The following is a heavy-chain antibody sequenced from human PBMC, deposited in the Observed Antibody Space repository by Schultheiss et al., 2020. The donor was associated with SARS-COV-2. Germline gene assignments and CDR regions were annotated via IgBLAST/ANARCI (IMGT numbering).Heavy chain of an antibody. CDR2: IKSKTDGGTT. J-gene: IGHJ2*01. CDR3: AKDLGIVVALWYFDL. Sequence: GESLKISCAASGFTFSSYAMSWVRQAPGKGLEWVGRIKSKTDGGTTDYAAPVKGRFTISRDDSKNTLYLQMNSLRAEDTAVYYCAKDLGIVVALWYFDLWGRGTLVTVSS. CDR1: GFTFSSYA. D-gene: IGHD3-22*01. V-gene: IGHV3-15*01.